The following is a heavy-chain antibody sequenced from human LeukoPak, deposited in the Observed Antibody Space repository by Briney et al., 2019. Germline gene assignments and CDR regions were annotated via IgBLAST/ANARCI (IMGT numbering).Heavy chain of an antibody. CDR1: GYSISSGYY. V-gene: IGHV4-38-2*01. CDR2: IYHSGST. J-gene: IGHJ4*02. Sequence: PSETLSLTCAVSGYSISSGYYWGWIRQPPGKGLEWIGSIYHSGSTYYNPSLKSRVTISVDTSKNQFSLKLSSVTAADTAVYYCARHSSISGEQLWFYFDYWGQGTLVTVSS. CDR3: ARHSSISGEQLWFYFDY. D-gene: IGHD5-18*01.